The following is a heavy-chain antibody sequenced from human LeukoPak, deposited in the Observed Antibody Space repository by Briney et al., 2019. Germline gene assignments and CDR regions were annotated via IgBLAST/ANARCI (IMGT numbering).Heavy chain of an antibody. Sequence: GGSLRLSCAGSGFTFSHAWMSWVRQAPGKGLEWVANIKQDGSEKYYVDSVQGRFTISRDNAKNSLYLQMNSLRAEDTAVYYCARDGVIGTTFDSWGQGTLVTVSS. CDR2: IKQDGSEK. V-gene: IGHV3-7*03. J-gene: IGHJ4*02. D-gene: IGHD1-14*01. CDR1: GFTFSHAW. CDR3: ARDGVIGTTFDS.